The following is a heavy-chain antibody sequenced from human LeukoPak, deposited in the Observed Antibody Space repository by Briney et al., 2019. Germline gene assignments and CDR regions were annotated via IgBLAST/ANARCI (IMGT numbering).Heavy chain of an antibody. CDR2: IYYSGST. J-gene: IGHJ4*02. D-gene: IGHD1-26*01. CDR1: GGSISGYY. V-gene: IGHV4-59*01. CDR3: ATGEDYYSGSYFV. Sequence: SETLSLTCTVSGGSISGYYWSWIRQPPGKGLEWIGYIYYSGSTNYNPSLKGRVTMSVDTSKNHFSLKLSSVTAADTAVYYCATGEDYYSGSYFVWGQGTLVTVSS.